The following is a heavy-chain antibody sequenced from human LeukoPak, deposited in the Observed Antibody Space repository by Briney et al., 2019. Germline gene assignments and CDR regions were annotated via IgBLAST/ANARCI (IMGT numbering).Heavy chain of an antibody. CDR2: IFDTGNT. V-gene: IGHV4-59*11. CDR1: GGSINSHY. J-gene: IGHJ4*02. D-gene: IGHD3-10*01. CDR3: ASRPADTTWYGVFDY. Sequence: SETLSLTCSVSGGSINSHYWSWIRQPPGKRLEWIGYIFDTGNTNYNPSLASRVTMSVDTSRAQFFLRLSPVTAADTAIYYCASRPADTTWYGVFDYWSQGTLVTVSS.